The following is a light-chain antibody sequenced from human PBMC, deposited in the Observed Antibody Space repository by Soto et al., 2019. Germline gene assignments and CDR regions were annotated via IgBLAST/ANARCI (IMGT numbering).Light chain of an antibody. V-gene: IGKV3-15*01. Sequence: EIVLTQSPGTLSLSPGERATLSCRTSQSVSNNYLAWYQQKPGQAPRLLIYGASSRVTGIPARFSGSGSGTEFTLTISSLQSEDFAVYHCQQYYNWWTFGQGTKGDIK. CDR1: QSVSNN. CDR3: QQYYNWWT. CDR2: GAS. J-gene: IGKJ1*01.